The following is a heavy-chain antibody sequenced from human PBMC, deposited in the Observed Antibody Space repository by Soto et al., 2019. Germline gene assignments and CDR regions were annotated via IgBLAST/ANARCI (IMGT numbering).Heavy chain of an antibody. CDR2: FDPEDGET. D-gene: IGHD6-19*01. V-gene: IGHV1-24*01. CDR3: ETASLTAVAGGGWFDP. Sequence: PSVKVSCEVYGYTLTESSMHRVRQSSGKGLEWMGGFDPEDGETNYAQKFQGRVTMTEDTSTDTAYMELSSLRSEDTAVYYCETASLTAVAGGGWFDPWGQGTLVPVSS. CDR1: GYTLTESS. J-gene: IGHJ5*02.